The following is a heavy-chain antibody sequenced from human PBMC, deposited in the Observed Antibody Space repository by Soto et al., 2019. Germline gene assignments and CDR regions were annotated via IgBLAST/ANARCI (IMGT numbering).Heavy chain of an antibody. V-gene: IGHV4-59*01. Sequence: PSETLSLTCTVSGESIRPYYWTWIRQPPGKGLEWIGYVYYSGSVNYKSSLKSRVTMSVDTSKNQFSLRLNSVTAADTAVYYCARVTYDSFTAYSYYFDYWGQGTLVTVSS. CDR2: VYYSGSV. J-gene: IGHJ4*02. CDR3: ARVTYDSFTAYSYYFDY. CDR1: GESIRPYY. D-gene: IGHD3-9*01.